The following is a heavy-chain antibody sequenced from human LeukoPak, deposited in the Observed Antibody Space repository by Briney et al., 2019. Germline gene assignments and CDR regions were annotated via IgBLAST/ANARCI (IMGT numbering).Heavy chain of an antibody. Sequence: ASVKVSCKASGYTFTNYGISWVRQATGQGLEWMGWMNPNSGNTGYAQKFQGRVTMTRNTSISTAYMELSSLRSEDTAVYYCARGRELRYFDWLSDAFDIWGQGAMVTVSS. CDR2: MNPNSGNT. CDR3: ARGRELRYFDWLSDAFDI. CDR1: GYTFTNYG. V-gene: IGHV1-8*02. D-gene: IGHD3-9*01. J-gene: IGHJ3*02.